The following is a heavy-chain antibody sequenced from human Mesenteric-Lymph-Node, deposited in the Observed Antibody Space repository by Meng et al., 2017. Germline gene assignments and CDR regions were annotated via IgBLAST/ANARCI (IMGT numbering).Heavy chain of an antibody. Sequence: QVQLVQSGAEVKKPGASVKVSCKASGYTFTGYYIHWVRPAPGQGLEWMGRINLNSGGTNYAQKFQGRVTMTWDTSISAAQMELSSLRSDDTAVYYCAAFYYESSGYFRADYWGQGILVTVSS. CDR2: INLNSGGT. D-gene: IGHD3-22*01. CDR1: GYTFTGYY. J-gene: IGHJ4*02. CDR3: AAFYYESSGYFRADY. V-gene: IGHV1-2*06.